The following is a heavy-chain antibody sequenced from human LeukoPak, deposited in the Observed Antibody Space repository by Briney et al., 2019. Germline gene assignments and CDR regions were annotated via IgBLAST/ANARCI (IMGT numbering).Heavy chain of an antibody. V-gene: IGHV3-74*01. CDR1: GISFTAYW. Sequence: GGSLRLPWAASGISFTAYWLHWVRQAPGKGVEWVSRDTTYDKSTIYADPVKGRLTLPRDNPKSTLFLQMNSLRAEDAAVYDCTRGDHYSFDYWGQGALVTVSS. J-gene: IGHJ4*02. CDR3: TRGDHYSFDY. CDR2: DTTYDKST. D-gene: IGHD4-11*01.